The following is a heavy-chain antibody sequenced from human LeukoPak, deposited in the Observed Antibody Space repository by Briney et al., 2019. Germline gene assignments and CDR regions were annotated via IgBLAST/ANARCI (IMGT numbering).Heavy chain of an antibody. CDR2: INAGNDNT. Sequence: GASVKVSCKASGYTFTDYTTHWVRQAPGQGLEWMGLINAGNDNTQYSQKFQGRVTIISDTSASTAYMELNSVRFEDTAVYYCARVGAAAGPYYFDFWGQGTLVTVSS. CDR3: ARVGAAAGPYYFDF. J-gene: IGHJ4*02. D-gene: IGHD6-25*01. CDR1: GYTFTDYT. V-gene: IGHV1-3*01.